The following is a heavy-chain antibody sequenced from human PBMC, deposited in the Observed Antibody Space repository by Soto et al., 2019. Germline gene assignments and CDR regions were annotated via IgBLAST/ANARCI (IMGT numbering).Heavy chain of an antibody. CDR1: GFTFSDYY. CDR3: ARRVLGGSSWYYYYYYMDV. D-gene: IGHD6-13*01. CDR2: ISSSGSTI. V-gene: IGHV3-11*01. J-gene: IGHJ6*03. Sequence: GGSLRLSCAASGFTFSDYYMSWIRQAPGKGLEWVSYISSSGSTIYYADSVKGRFTISRDNAKNSLYLQMNSLRAEDTAVYYCARRVLGGSSWYYYYYYMDVWGKGTTVTVSS.